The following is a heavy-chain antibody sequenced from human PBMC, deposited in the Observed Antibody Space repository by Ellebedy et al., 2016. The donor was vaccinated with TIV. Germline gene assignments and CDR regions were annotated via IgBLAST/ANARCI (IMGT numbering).Heavy chain of an antibody. CDR3: ARDYGSGSYASRWFDP. D-gene: IGHD3-10*01. CDR2: IIPIVGIT. Sequence: ASVKVSCKASGDTFNYYALSWVRQAPGQGLEWMGRIIPIVGITKYAQKFQGRVTITADKSTNTAYMELSSLRSEDTAVYYCARDYGSGSYASRWFDPWGQGTLVTVSS. V-gene: IGHV1-69*04. J-gene: IGHJ5*02. CDR1: GDTFNYYA.